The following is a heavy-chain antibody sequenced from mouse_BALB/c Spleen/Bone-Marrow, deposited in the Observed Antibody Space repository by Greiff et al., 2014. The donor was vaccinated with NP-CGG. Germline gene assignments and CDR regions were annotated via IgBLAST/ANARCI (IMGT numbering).Heavy chain of an antibody. CDR3: ERDISVNCNCYFDD. V-gene: IGHV7-3*01. J-gene: IGHJ1*01. D-gene: IGHD1-3*01. CDR2: IRTKANGYTT. Sequence: EVQLEESGAGLVQPGSSLSLSCAASGFTFTDYYMSWVRQPPGKALEWLGFIRTKANGYTTEYSASVKGRFTVSRANTQNILFIQMNALRAEDSATYYCERDISVNCNCYFDDWGAGTSVTVSA. CDR1: GFTFTDYY.